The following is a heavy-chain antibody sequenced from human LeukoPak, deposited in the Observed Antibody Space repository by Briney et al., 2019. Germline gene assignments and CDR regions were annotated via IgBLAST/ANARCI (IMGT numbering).Heavy chain of an antibody. CDR3: ARERWHGYYYFPC. Sequence: GGSLRLSCPEAGLTPSTNSMDWVRQAPGKGLEWVSSISSSSTYIYYADSVRGRFTISRDNAKKSLYLQMDSLRAEDTAVYFCARERWHGYYYFPCCGQGTLVTVSS. CDR2: ISSSSTYI. V-gene: IGHV3-21*01. CDR1: GLTPSTNS. J-gene: IGHJ4*02. D-gene: IGHD1-26*01.